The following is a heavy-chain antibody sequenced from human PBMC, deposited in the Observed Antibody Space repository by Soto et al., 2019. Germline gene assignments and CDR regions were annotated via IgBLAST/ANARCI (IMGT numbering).Heavy chain of an antibody. CDR1: GFTFSSYS. Sequence: GGSLRLSCAASGFTFSSYSMNWVRQAPGKGLEWVSSISSSSSYIYYADSVKGRFTISRDNAKNSLYLQMNSLRAEDTAVYYCARDYSGGSWGFDYWGQGTLVTVSS. J-gene: IGHJ4*02. CDR3: ARDYSGGSWGFDY. CDR2: ISSSSSYI. V-gene: IGHV3-21*01. D-gene: IGHD2-15*01.